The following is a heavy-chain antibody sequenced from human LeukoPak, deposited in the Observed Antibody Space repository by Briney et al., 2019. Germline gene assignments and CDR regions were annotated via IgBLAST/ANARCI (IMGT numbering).Heavy chain of an antibody. CDR3: ARVGSASSSWYSHAFDI. CDR2: IYYSGST. D-gene: IGHD6-13*01. V-gene: IGHV4-59*12. J-gene: IGHJ3*02. Sequence: SETLSLTCTVSGGSISSYYWSWIRQPPGKGLEWIGYIYYSGSTNYNPSLKSRVTISVDTSKNQFSLKLSSVTAADTAVYYCARVGSASSSWYSHAFDIWGQGTMVTVSS. CDR1: GGSISSYY.